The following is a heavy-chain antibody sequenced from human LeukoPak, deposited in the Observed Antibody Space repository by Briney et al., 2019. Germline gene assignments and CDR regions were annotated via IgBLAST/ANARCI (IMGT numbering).Heavy chain of an antibody. CDR1: GFTLSRYW. CDR3: ARMDYYTSGTYTYPNFDY. Sequence: GGSLRLSCAASGFTLSRYWMSWVHQAPGQGLEWVATIKQDGSETYYVDSVKGRFTIPRDNAKNSLHLQMNSLRAEDAAVFYCARMDYYTSGTYTYPNFDYWGQGTLVTVSS. CDR2: IKQDGSET. D-gene: IGHD3-10*01. J-gene: IGHJ4*02. V-gene: IGHV3-7*03.